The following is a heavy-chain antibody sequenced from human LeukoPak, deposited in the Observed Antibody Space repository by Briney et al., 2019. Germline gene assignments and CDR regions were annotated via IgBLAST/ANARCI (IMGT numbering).Heavy chain of an antibody. D-gene: IGHD5-12*01. CDR1: GGSISSFY. CDR2: IYYSRST. Sequence: SETLSLTSTVSGGSISSFYWSWIAQTPGKGREWIGYIYYSRSTNYNPSLQSRVTISVDTSKNQFSLKSSSVTAADTAMYYCARVSGYDWESFYDYWGQGSLVTVSS. J-gene: IGHJ4*02. CDR3: ARVSGYDWESFYDY. V-gene: IGHV4-59*01.